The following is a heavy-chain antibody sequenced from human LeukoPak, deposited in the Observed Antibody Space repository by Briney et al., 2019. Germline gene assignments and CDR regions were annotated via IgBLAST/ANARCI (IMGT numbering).Heavy chain of an antibody. J-gene: IGHJ4*02. CDR3: AKDPRTGAVSGIFYFDY. CDR2: ILYDGSEK. V-gene: IGHV3-30-3*02. Sequence: GGSLRLSCAASGFTFSSHPMHWVRQAPGKGLEWVAVILYDGSEKYYTDSVKGRFTISRDNSKNTLYLQMDSLRPEDTAVYYCAKDPRTGAVSGIFYFDYWGQGTLLTVSS. CDR1: GFTFSSHP. D-gene: IGHD6-19*01.